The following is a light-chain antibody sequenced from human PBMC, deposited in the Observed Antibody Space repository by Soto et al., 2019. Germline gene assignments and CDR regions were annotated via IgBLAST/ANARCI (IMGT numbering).Light chain of an antibody. V-gene: IGKV1-5*03. Sequence: DIQMTQSPSTLSASVGDRVTITCRASQSISIWLAWYQQKPGKAPKLLIYKASSLESGVPSRFSGSGSGTEFTLTISSLQPDDFATYCCQQYNNYPLTFDGGTKVEIK. CDR3: QQYNNYPLT. CDR1: QSISIW. CDR2: KAS. J-gene: IGKJ4*01.